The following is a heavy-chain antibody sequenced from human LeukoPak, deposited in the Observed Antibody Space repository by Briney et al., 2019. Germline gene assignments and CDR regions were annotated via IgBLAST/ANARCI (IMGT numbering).Heavy chain of an antibody. CDR1: GGSFTGDY. Sequence: SETLSLTCAVYGGSFTGDYWSWIRQPPGKGLEWIGEINHSGSTNYNPSLKSRVTISVDTSKKQFSLKLSSVTAADTAVYYCARRNGQDIVATFRRRYYFDYWGQGTLVTVSS. CDR3: ARRNGQDIVATFRRRYYFDY. CDR2: INHSGST. V-gene: IGHV4-34*01. D-gene: IGHD5-12*01. J-gene: IGHJ4*02.